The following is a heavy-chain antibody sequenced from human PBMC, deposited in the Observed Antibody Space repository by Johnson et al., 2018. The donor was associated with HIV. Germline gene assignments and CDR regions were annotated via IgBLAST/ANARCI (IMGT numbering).Heavy chain of an antibody. V-gene: IGHV3-20*04. CDR1: GFTFDDYG. Sequence: VQLVESGGGVVQPGGSLRLSCAASGFTFDDYGMSWVRQAPGKGLEWVSGINWNGGSTGYADSVKGRFTISRDNAKNSLYVQMKSLRAEDTALYYCARDRGYSGSYTGAFDIWGQGTMVTVSS. D-gene: IGHD1-26*01. CDR3: ARDRGYSGSYTGAFDI. CDR2: INWNGGST. J-gene: IGHJ3*02.